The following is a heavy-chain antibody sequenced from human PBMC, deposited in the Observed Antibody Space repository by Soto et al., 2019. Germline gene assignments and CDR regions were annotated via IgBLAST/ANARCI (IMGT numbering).Heavy chain of an antibody. Sequence: ESLKISCKGSGYSFTSYWISWVRQMPGKGLEWMGRIDPSDSYTNYSPSFQGHVTISADKSISTAYLQWSSLKASDTAMYYCARFDYGSVRPLYGMDVWGQGTTVTVSS. CDR3: ARFDYGSVRPLYGMDV. J-gene: IGHJ6*02. CDR1: GYSFTSYW. V-gene: IGHV5-10-1*01. CDR2: IDPSDSYT. D-gene: IGHD6-25*01.